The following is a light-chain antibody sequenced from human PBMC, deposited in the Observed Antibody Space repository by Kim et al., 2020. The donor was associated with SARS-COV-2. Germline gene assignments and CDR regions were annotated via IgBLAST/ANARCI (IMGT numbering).Light chain of an antibody. V-gene: IGKV3-15*01. CDR1: QSVSNN. CDR3: HQYNDWPPGDT. CDR2: GAS. Sequence: SPGERVTLSCRASQSVSNNLAWYQHKPGQPPRLFIYGASTRATGVPARFSGSGSGTDFTLTVSSLQSEDFAVYYCHQYNDWPPGDTFGQGTKLEI. J-gene: IGKJ2*01.